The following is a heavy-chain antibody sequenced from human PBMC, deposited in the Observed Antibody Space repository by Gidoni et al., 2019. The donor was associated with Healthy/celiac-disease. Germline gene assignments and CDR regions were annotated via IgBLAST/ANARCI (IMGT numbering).Heavy chain of an antibody. CDR1: GFTFSSYA. V-gene: IGHV3-23*01. D-gene: IGHD6-19*01. CDR3: ANAPVAGIPREY. J-gene: IGHJ4*02. CDR2: ISGSGGST. Sequence: EVQLLESGGGLVQPGGSLSLSCSASGFTFSSYAMSWARQAPGKGLGWVAAISGSGGSTYYADSVKGRFTISRDNSKNTLYLQMNSLRAEDTAVYYCANAPVAGIPREYWGQGTLVTVSS.